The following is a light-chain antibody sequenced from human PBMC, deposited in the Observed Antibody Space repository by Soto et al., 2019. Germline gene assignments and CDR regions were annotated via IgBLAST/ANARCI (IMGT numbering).Light chain of an antibody. V-gene: IGLV2-14*01. Sequence: QSALTQPASVSGSPGQSITISCTGTSSDVGGYNYVSWYQQHPGKAPKLMIYDVSNRPSGVSNRFSGSKSGNTASLTISGLQAEDEADYYCSSYTSSSPLVVVGGGTQLTVL. CDR1: SSDVGGYNY. CDR2: DVS. J-gene: IGLJ2*01. CDR3: SSYTSSSPLVV.